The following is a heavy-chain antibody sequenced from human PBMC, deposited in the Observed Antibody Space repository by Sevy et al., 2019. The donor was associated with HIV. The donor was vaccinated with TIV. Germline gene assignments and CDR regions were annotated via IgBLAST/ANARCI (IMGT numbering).Heavy chain of an antibody. Sequence: GGSLRLSCTASGFTFGDYAMSWVRQAPGKGLEWVGFIRSKAYGGTTEYAASVKGRFTITRDESKSIAYLQMNSLKTEDTAVYYCTREYCSGGSCYYYGMDVWGQGTTVTVSS. V-gene: IGHV3-49*04. D-gene: IGHD2-15*01. CDR3: TREYCSGGSCYYYGMDV. J-gene: IGHJ6*02. CDR1: GFTFGDYA. CDR2: IRSKAYGGTT.